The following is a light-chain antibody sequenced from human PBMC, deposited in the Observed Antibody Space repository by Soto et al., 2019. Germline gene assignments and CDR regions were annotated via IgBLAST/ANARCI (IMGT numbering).Light chain of an antibody. J-gene: IGKJ1*01. CDR3: QQYISCPRT. CDR1: QSVTSS. V-gene: IGKV3-15*01. CDR2: GAS. Sequence: EIVMTQSPGTLSVSPGGRATVTCRASQSVTSSLACYQQKPGQAPRLLISGASARATDIPARFSGSGYGTEFTLTISSLQSEDSAVYFCQQYISCPRTFGQGTKVDIK.